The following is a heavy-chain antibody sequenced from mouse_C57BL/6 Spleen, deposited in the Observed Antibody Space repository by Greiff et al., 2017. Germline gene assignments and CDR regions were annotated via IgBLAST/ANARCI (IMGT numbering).Heavy chain of an antibody. CDR1: GYTFTSYW. V-gene: IGHV1-52*01. J-gene: IGHJ4*01. CDR3: ANGNPYAMDC. CDR2: IDPSDSET. D-gene: IGHD2-1*01. Sequence: QVQLQQPGAELVRPGSSVKLSCKASGYTFTSYWMHWVKQRPIQGLEWIGNIDPSDSETHYNQKFKDKATLTVDKSSSTAYMQLSSLTSEDSAVYYCANGNPYAMDCWGQGTSVTVSS.